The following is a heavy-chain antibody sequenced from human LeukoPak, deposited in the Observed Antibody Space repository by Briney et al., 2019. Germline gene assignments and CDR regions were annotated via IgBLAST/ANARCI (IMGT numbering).Heavy chain of an antibody. Sequence: PSETLSLTCTVSGYSISSGYYWGWIRQPPGKGLEWIGSIYHSGRTYYNPSLKSRVTISVDTPKNQFSLKLSSVTAADTAVYYCARGYYDFWSGYPSRFDPWGQGTLVTVSS. CDR1: GYSISSGYY. J-gene: IGHJ5*02. CDR3: ARGYYDFWSGYPSRFDP. D-gene: IGHD3-3*01. CDR2: IYHSGRT. V-gene: IGHV4-38-2*02.